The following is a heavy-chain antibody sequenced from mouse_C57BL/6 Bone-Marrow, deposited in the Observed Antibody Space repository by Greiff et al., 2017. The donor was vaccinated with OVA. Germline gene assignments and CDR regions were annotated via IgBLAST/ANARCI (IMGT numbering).Heavy chain of an antibody. CDR1: GYTFTSYW. J-gene: IGHJ4*01. V-gene: IGHV1-64*01. D-gene: IGHD2-4*01. CDR2: IHPNSGST. CDR3: AREGLRSYYAMDY. Sequence: QVQLQQPGAELVKPGASVKLSCKASGYTFTSYWMHWVKQRPGQGLEWIGMIHPNSGSTNYNEKFKSKATLTVDKSSGTAYMQLSSLTSEDSAVYYCAREGLRSYYAMDYWGQGTSVTVSS.